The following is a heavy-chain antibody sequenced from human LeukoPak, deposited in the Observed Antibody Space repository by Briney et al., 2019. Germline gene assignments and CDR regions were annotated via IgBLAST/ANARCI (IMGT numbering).Heavy chain of an antibody. CDR3: ARGIAGDSSGYLYYYYYMDV. D-gene: IGHD3-22*01. J-gene: IGHJ6*03. CDR1: GYTFTGYY. CDR2: IIPSLGTA. Sequence: ASVKVSCKASGYTFTGYYMHWVRQAPGQGLEWMGWIIPSLGTANYAQKFKGRVTITADKSTGTAYMELSSLRSEDTAVYYCARGIAGDSSGYLYYYYYMDVWGKGTTVTISS. V-gene: IGHV1-69*06.